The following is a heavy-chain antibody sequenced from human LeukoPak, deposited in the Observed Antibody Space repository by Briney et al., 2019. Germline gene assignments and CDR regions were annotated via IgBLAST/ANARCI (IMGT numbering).Heavy chain of an antibody. J-gene: IGHJ4*01. CDR3: ARAVVVTALKYFDC. CDR2: IRSSSSYT. V-gene: IGHV3-11*06. Sequence: PGGSLRLSCAASGFTFSAYYMSWIRQAPGKGLEWVSNIRSSSSYTNYADFVKGRFTISRDNAKNSLYLQMNSLRAEDTAVYYCARAVVVTALKYFDCWGQGTLVTVSS. D-gene: IGHD2-21*02. CDR1: GFTFSAYY.